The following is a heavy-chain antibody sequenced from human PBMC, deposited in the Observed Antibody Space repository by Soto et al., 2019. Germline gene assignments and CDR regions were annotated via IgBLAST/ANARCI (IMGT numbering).Heavy chain of an antibody. CDR2: IWYDESNK. CDR3: AKGGSNAAMDV. V-gene: IGHV3-33*08. CDR1: GFTFSYYG. D-gene: IGHD1-26*01. Sequence: QVQLVESGGGVVQPGRSLRLSCAASGFTFSYYGMHWVRQAPGKGLEWAAIIWYDESNKYYADSVTGRFTISRDNSNNMVYLQMNSLRAEDTAVYYCAKGGSNAAMDVWGQGTTVTVSS. J-gene: IGHJ6*02.